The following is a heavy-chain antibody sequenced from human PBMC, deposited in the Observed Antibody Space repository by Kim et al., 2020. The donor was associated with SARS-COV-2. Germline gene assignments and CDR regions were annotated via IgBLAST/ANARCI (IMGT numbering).Heavy chain of an antibody. Sequence: SETLSLTCTVSGGSISSYYWSWIRQPPGKGLEWIGYIYYSGSTNYNPSLKSRVTISVDTSKNQFSLKLSSVTAADTAVYYCARRRYYYDSSGYLGGFDYWGQGTLVTVSS. CDR1: GGSISSYY. D-gene: IGHD3-22*01. V-gene: IGHV4-59*08. CDR2: IYYSGST. CDR3: ARRRYYYDSSGYLGGFDY. J-gene: IGHJ4*02.